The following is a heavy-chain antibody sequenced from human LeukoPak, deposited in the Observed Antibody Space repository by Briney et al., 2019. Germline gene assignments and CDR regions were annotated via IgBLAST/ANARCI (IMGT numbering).Heavy chain of an antibody. CDR2: INPNSGGT. CDR1: GYTFTGYY. J-gene: IGHJ5*02. D-gene: IGHD6-19*01. Sequence: GASVKVSCKASGYTFTGYYMHWVRQAPGQGLEWMGWINPNSGGTNYAQKSQGRVTMTRDTSISTAYMELSSLRSEDTAVYYCARVGASGWTDSNWFDPWGQGTLVTVSS. V-gene: IGHV1-2*02. CDR3: ARVGASGWTDSNWFDP.